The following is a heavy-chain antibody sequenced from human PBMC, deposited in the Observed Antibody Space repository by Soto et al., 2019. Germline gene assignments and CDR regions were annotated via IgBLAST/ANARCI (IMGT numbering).Heavy chain of an antibody. Sequence: GGSLRLSCAASGFTFSSYAMSWVRQAPGKGLEWVSAISGSGGSTYYADSVKGLFTISRDNSKNTLYLQMNSLRAEDFSVFYFAKGPRGGYDTFDYWGQGTLVTVSS. V-gene: IGHV3-23*01. D-gene: IGHD5-12*01. CDR1: GFTFSSYA. CDR3: AKGPRGGYDTFDY. J-gene: IGHJ4*02. CDR2: ISGSGGST.